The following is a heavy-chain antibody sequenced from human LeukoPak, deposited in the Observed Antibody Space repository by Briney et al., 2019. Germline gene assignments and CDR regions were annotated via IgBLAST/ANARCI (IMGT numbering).Heavy chain of an antibody. D-gene: IGHD6-25*01. J-gene: IGHJ6*02. Sequence: SETLSLTCTVSGGSISSYYWSWIRQPPGKGLEWIGYIYYSGSTNYNPSLKSRVTISVDTSKNQFSLKLSSVTAADTAVYYCARELLPYSSGYGMDVGGQGTTVTVSS. CDR1: GGSISSYY. CDR2: IYYSGST. CDR3: ARELLPYSSGYGMDV. V-gene: IGHV4-59*01.